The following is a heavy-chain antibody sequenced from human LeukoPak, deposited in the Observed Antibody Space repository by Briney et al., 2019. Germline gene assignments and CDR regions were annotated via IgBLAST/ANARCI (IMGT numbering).Heavy chain of an antibody. D-gene: IGHD2-15*01. Sequence: SQTLSLTCTVSGGSISSGSYYWSWIRQPAGKGLEWIVRIYTSGSTNYNPSLKSRVTISVDSSKNHFSLKLSSVTAADTAVYYCARDTAAYCSGGSCYYPDYWGQGTLVTVSS. CDR3: ARDTAAYCSGGSCYYPDY. V-gene: IGHV4-61*02. CDR1: GGSISSGSYY. CDR2: IYTSGST. J-gene: IGHJ4*02.